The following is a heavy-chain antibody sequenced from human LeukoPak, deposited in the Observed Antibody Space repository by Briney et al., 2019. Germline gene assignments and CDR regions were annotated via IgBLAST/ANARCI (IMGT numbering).Heavy chain of an antibody. V-gene: IGHV4-39*01. D-gene: IGHD3-3*01. CDR2: IYYSGST. CDR1: GGSISSSSYY. J-gene: IGHJ4*02. Sequence: SETLSLTCTVSGGSISSSSYYWGWIRQPPGKGLEWIGSIYYSGSTYYNPSLKSRVTISVDTSKNQFSLKLSSVTAADTAVYYCARHSLPDYDFWSGYYTGSYFDYWGQGTLVTVSS. CDR3: ARHSLPDYDFWSGYYTGSYFDY.